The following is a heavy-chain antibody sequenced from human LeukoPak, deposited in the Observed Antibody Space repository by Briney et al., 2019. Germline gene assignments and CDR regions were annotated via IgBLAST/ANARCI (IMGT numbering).Heavy chain of an antibody. J-gene: IGHJ4*02. Sequence: PSETLSLTCTVSGGSISSGSYYWSWIRQPAGKGLEWIGRIYTSGSTNYNPSLKSRVTISVDTSKNQFSLKLSSVTAADTAVYYCARAGSGSYRLYYFDYWGQGTLVTVSS. D-gene: IGHD3-10*01. CDR2: IYTSGST. CDR3: ARAGSGSYRLYYFDY. CDR1: GGSISSGSYY. V-gene: IGHV4-61*02.